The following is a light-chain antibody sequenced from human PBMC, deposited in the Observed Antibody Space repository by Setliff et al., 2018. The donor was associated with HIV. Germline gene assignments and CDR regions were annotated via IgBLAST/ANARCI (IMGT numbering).Light chain of an antibody. J-gene: IGLJ1*01. CDR1: SSDVGASKS. CDR2: DDN. CDR3: SSYFV. Sequence: QSVLTQPASVSGSPGQSITISCTGTSSDVGASKSVSWYQQHPGKVPKLVIYDDNNRPSGVSYRFSGSKSGNTASLTTSGLQAEDEADYYCSSYFVFASGTKVTVL. V-gene: IGLV2-14*03.